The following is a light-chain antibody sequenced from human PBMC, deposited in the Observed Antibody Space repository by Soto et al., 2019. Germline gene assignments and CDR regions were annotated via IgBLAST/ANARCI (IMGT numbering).Light chain of an antibody. CDR1: QGISSY. Sequence: IHLTQSPSSLSASVGGRVTITCRASQGISSYLAWYQQKPGKAPKLLIYAASTLQGGVPSRFSGSGSGTDFTLTISSLQPEDSATYYCQQLNTYPLTFGGGTKVEIK. J-gene: IGKJ4*01. CDR2: AAS. CDR3: QQLNTYPLT. V-gene: IGKV1-9*01.